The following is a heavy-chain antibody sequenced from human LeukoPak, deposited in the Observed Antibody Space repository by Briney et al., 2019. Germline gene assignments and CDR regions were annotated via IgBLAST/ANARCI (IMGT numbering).Heavy chain of an antibody. J-gene: IGHJ5*02. CDR2: ISSSGSVI. D-gene: IGHD3-10*01. Sequence: GGSLTLSCAASGLTFSSYSVDWVRHAPGKGREWALYISSSGSVIYYADSVNGRVTISRDNAQSSIWLQMSRARDQDTAVSCCARDYGTPFGRKGYGGRSDPWGQGTLVTVSS. V-gene: IGHV3-48*02. CDR1: GLTFSSYS. CDR3: ARDYGTPFGRKGYGGRSDP.